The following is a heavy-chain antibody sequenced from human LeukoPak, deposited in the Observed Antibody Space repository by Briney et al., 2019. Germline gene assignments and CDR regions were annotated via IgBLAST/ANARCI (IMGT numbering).Heavy chain of an antibody. CDR1: GFTFSDYG. J-gene: IGHJ2*01. V-gene: IGHV3-20*04. Sequence: GGSLRLSCAASGFTFSDYGMSWVRQAPGKGLEWVSGMNWNGAITGEADSVKGRFTISRDNAKYSLFLQMDSLRAEDTALYYRARRADASVAGTNWFFDLWGRGTLVTVSS. D-gene: IGHD6-19*01. CDR2: MNWNGAIT. CDR3: ARRADASVAGTNWFFDL.